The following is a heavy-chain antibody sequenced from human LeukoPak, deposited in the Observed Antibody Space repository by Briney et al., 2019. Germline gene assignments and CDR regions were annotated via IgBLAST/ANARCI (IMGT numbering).Heavy chain of an antibody. CDR3: ARGYDWGGIYYYGMDV. J-gene: IGHJ6*02. CDR2: IYYSGST. D-gene: IGHD5-12*01. Sequence: PSETLSLTCTVSGGSISSYYWSWIRQPPGKGLEWIGSIYYSGSTNYNPSLKSRVTISVDTSKNQFSLKLSSVTAADTAVYYCARGYDWGGIYYYGMDVWGQGTTVTVSS. V-gene: IGHV4-59*01. CDR1: GGSISSYY.